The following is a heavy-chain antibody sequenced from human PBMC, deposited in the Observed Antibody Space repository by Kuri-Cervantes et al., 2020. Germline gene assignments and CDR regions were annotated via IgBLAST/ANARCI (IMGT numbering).Heavy chain of an antibody. CDR3: TYRRTYGPFDY. J-gene: IGHJ4*02. D-gene: IGHD4-17*01. Sequence: SGPTLVKPTQTLTLTCTFSGFPLTTDGVGVGWIRQPPGKALECLVLIYWDDDRRYNPSLKNRITITKDTSRNQVVLTMTDMDPVDTGTYYCTYRRTYGPFDYWGQGSLVTVSS. CDR2: IYWDDDR. V-gene: IGHV2-5*02. CDR1: GFPLTTDGVG.